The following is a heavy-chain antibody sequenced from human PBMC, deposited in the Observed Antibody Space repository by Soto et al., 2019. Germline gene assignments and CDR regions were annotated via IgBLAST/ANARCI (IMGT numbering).Heavy chain of an antibody. CDR1: GFTFSRYG. CDR3: VREESDNDGNWFDP. J-gene: IGHJ5*02. D-gene: IGHD5-12*01. Sequence: GGSLRLSCAASGFTFSRYGMHWVRQAPGKGLEWVAVIFYDGSRKEYAASLKGRFTISRDNSKNTLYLQMNSLRAEDTAMYYSVREESDNDGNWFDPWGQGTLVTVSS. CDR2: IFYDGSRK. V-gene: IGHV3-33*01.